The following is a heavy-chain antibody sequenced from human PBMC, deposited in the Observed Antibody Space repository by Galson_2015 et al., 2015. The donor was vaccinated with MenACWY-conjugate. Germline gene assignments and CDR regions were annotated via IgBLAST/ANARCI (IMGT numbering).Heavy chain of an antibody. Sequence: SLRLSCAVSGFTFRQYAMSWVRQAPGTGLEWVAIISDNGAATHYIDSVKGRFTISRDNSKNTLYLQMSRLRAEDTALYYCAKDVSMAFWATATTLPVSS. CDR1: GFTFRQYA. J-gene: IGHJ6*04. V-gene: IGHV3-23*01. CDR3: AKDVSMAF. CDR2: ISDNGAAT. D-gene: IGHD5/OR15-5a*01.